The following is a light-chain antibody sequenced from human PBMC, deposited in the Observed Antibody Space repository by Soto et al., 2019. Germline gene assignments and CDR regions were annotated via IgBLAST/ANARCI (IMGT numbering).Light chain of an antibody. Sequence: EIVLTQSPGTLSLSPGERATLSCRASQSVSSSYLAWYQQQPGQAPRLLIYGASSRATGIPDRFSGSGSGTDFTLNISRLEPEDFAVYDCQQYGSSPITFGQGTRLEIK. CDR2: GAS. V-gene: IGKV3-20*01. J-gene: IGKJ5*01. CDR1: QSVSSSY. CDR3: QQYGSSPIT.